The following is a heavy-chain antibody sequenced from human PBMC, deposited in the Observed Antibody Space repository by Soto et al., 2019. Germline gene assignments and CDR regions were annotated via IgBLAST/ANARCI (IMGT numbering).Heavy chain of an antibody. J-gene: IGHJ4*02. Sequence: EVQLVDSGGALVQPGGSLRLSCAASGFTVGSNYMNWVLQAPGKGLEWVSVIYTGGLTSYADSVKGRFTISRDDSSNTLYLQMSSLRTDDTAVYYCARTIGGASSLYFDYWGQGTLVTVSA. CDR1: GFTVGSNY. CDR2: IYTGGLT. CDR3: ARTIGGASSLYFDY. D-gene: IGHD2-15*01. V-gene: IGHV3-66*01.